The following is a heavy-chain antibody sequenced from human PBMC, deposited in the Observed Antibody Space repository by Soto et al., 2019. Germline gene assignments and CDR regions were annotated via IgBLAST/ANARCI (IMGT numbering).Heavy chain of an antibody. D-gene: IGHD1-20*01. J-gene: IGHJ6*03. V-gene: IGHV4-59*01. CDR1: GGSISNYY. CDR2: IYSSGST. Sequence: ASETLSLTCTVSGGSISNYYWSWIRQPPGKGLEWIGYIYSSGSTNYNPSLKSRITMSIDTSKNQFSLKLSSVTAADTAVYYCATDTITYYYYYMDVWGKGTTVTVSS. CDR3: ATDTITYYYYYMDV.